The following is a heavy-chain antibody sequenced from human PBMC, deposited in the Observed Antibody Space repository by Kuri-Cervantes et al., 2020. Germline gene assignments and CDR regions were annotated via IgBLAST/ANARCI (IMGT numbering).Heavy chain of an antibody. CDR1: GGSISSSSYY. Sequence: SETLSLTCTVSGGSISSSSYYWGWVRQPPGKGLEWIGTIYHSGNTYYNPSLKSRVTISIDTSKNHFSLRVTSVTAADTAVYYCARSPDTYYYYYYMDAWGKGTTVTVSS. J-gene: IGHJ6*03. CDR3: ARSPDTYYYYYYMDA. V-gene: IGHV4-39*02. CDR2: IYHSGNT.